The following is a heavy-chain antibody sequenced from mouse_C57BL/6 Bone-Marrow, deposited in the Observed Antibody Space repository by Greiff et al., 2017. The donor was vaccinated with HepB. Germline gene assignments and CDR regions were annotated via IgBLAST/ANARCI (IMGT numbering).Heavy chain of an antibody. V-gene: IGHV1-74*01. CDR2: IHPSDSDT. J-gene: IGHJ3*01. CDR3: ASIYYDYSAWFAY. D-gene: IGHD2-4*01. CDR1: GYTFTSYW. Sequence: QVQLQQPGAELVKPGASVKVSCKASGYTFTSYWMHWVKQRPGQGLEWIGRIHPSDSDTNYNQKFKGKATLTVDKSSSTAYMQLSSLTSEDSSVYYCASIYYDYSAWFAYWGQGTLVTVSA.